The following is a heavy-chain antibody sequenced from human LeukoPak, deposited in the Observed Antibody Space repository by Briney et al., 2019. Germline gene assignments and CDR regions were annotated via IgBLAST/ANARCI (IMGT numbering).Heavy chain of an antibody. Sequence: GGSLRLSCAASGFTFSDYWMSWVRQAPGQGLEWVAKISQDGREQRFVDSAKGRFTISRDNAKNLLFLQMDSLRAEDTAVYYCAGGALDYWGPGTLVTVSS. CDR2: ISQDGREQ. J-gene: IGHJ4*02. CDR1: GFTFSDYW. V-gene: IGHV3-7*04. CDR3: AGGALDY.